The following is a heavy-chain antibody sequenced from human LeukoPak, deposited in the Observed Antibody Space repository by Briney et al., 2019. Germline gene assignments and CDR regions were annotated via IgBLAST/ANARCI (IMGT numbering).Heavy chain of an antibody. Sequence: PGGSLRLSCAASGFTFSSYEMNWVRQAPRKGLEWLSYIDSSSGTINYADSVKGRFTISRDNAKDSLYLQMKSLRAEDTAVYYCARGLGLQYQYFFFDYWGQGSLVTVSS. CDR3: ARGLGLQYQYFFFDY. CDR1: GFTFSSYE. V-gene: IGHV3-48*03. J-gene: IGHJ4*02. CDR2: IDSSSGTI. D-gene: IGHD3-9*01.